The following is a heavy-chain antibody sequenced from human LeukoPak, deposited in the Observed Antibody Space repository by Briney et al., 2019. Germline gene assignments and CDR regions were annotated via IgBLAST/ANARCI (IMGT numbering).Heavy chain of an antibody. CDR1: GFTFSGYW. J-gene: IGHJ4*02. D-gene: IGHD4-17*01. CDR2: INSDGSST. V-gene: IGHV3-74*01. CDR3: ARARYGDYGDGYFDY. Sequence: PGGSLRLSCAASGFTFSGYWMHWVRQAPGKGLVWVSRINSDGSSTSYADSVKGRFTISRDNAKNTLYLQMNSLRAEDTAVYYCARARYGDYGDGYFDYWGQGTLVTVSS.